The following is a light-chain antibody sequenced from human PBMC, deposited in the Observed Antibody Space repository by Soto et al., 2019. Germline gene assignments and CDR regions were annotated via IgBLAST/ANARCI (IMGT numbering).Light chain of an antibody. V-gene: IGKV1-8*01. CDR2: DAS. CDR1: QGISSY. J-gene: IGKJ1*01. CDR3: QQYNSYGT. Sequence: AIRMTQSPSSLSASTGDRVTITCRASQGISSYLAWYQQKPGKAPKLLIYDASSLESGVPSRFSGSGSGTEFTLTISSLQPDDFATYYCQQYNSYGTFGQGTKVDIK.